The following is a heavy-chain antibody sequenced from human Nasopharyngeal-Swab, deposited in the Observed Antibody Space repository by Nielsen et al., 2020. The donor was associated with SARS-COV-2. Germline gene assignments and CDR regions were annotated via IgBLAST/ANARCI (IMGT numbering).Heavy chain of an antibody. D-gene: IGHD3-22*01. CDR3: VKDGAYDTMIVVVIKGPAFDI. Sequence: GESLKISCAASGFTFSSYGMHWVRQAPGKGLEWVAFIRYDGSNKYYADSVKGRFTISRDNSKNTLYLQMNSLRAEDTAVYYCVKDGAYDTMIVVVIKGPAFDIWGQGTMVTVSS. V-gene: IGHV3-30*02. CDR1: GFTFSSYG. J-gene: IGHJ3*02. CDR2: IRYDGSNK.